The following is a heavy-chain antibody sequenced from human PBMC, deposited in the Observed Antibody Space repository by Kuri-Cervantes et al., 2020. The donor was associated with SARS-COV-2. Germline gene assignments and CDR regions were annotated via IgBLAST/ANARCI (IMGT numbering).Heavy chain of an antibody. D-gene: IGHD1-7*01. CDR2: IRYDGSNK. CDR3: ASGEIAASGTIYYFDY. V-gene: IGHV3-30*02. CDR1: GFTFSSYG. Sequence: LSLTCAASGFTFSSYGMHWVRQAPGKGLEWVAFIRYDGSNKYYADSVKGRFTISRDNSKNTLYLQMNSLRAEDTAVYYCASGEIAASGTIYYFDYWGQGTLVTVSS. J-gene: IGHJ4*02.